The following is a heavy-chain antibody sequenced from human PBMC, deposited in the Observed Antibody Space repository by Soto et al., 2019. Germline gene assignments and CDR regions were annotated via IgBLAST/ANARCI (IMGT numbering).Heavy chain of an antibody. D-gene: IGHD3-3*02. CDR3: ARARDPFLEWLPFDY. V-gene: IGHV1-69*12. CDR2: IIPIFGTA. CDR1: GGTFSSYA. Sequence: QVQLVQSGAEVKKPGSSVKVSCKASGGTFSSYAISWVRQAPGQGLEWMGGIIPIFGTANYPQKFQGRVTVTADESTSTASMELSSLRSEDTAVYSCARARDPFLEWLPFDYWGQGTLVPVSS. J-gene: IGHJ4*02.